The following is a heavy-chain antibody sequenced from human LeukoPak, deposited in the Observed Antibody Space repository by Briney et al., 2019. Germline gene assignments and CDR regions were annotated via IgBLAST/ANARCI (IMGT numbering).Heavy chain of an antibody. CDR2: ISSSGSTI. J-gene: IGHJ4*02. CDR1: GFTFSDYY. D-gene: IGHD6-19*01. CDR3: ARDSPALVPGIEVGGTWDGFDY. V-gene: IGHV3-11*04. Sequence: GGSLRLSCAASGFTFSDYYMSWIRQAPGKGLEWVSYISSSGSTIYYADSVKGRFTISRDNSKNTLYLQMNSLRAEDTAVYYCARDSPALVPGIEVGGTWDGFDYWGQGTLVTVSS.